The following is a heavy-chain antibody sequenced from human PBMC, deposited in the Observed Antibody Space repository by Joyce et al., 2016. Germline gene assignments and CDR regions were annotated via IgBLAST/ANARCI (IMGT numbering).Heavy chain of an antibody. Sequence: EGQLVESGGGLVKPGGSLRLSCAASGFTFSPAWMSWVRQAPGKGREWVALIKSETSGGTTGYTAPGKGRFAISRDDSKNTVYLQMNSLKTEDTGIYYCTADDSTRGGFELDYWGQGTLVTVSS. V-gene: IGHV3-15*01. CDR1: GFTFSPAW. D-gene: IGHD1-1*01. CDR3: TADDSTRGGFELDY. J-gene: IGHJ4*02. CDR2: IKSETSGGTT.